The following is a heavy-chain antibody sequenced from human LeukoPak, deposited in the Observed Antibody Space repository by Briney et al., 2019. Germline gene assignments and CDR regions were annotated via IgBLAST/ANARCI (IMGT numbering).Heavy chain of an antibody. J-gene: IGHJ3*02. CDR1: GFNFRSYW. D-gene: IGHD3-10*01. CDR2: IKQDGIEK. V-gene: IGHV3-7*01. CDR3: AREAMVRGVPDAFDI. Sequence: PGGSLRLSCAASGFNFRSYWMDWVRPTPEKGLEWVANIKQDGIEKYFVDSVKGRFAISRDNAKNSLYLQMNNLRAEDTAVYYCAREAMVRGVPDAFDIWGQGTVVTVSS.